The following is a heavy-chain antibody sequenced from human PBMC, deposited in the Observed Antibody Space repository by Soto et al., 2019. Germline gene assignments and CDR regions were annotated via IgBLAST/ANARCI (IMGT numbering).Heavy chain of an antibody. CDR1: GGSFSGYY. D-gene: IGHD6-19*01. V-gene: IGHV4-34*01. J-gene: IGHJ6*02. Sequence: SETLSLTCAVYGGSFSGYYWSWIRQPPGKGLEWIGEINHSGSTNYNPSLKSRVTISVDTSKNQFSLKLSSVTAADTAVYYCARAVEYYYYGMVVWGQGTTVTV. CDR3: ARAVEYYYYGMVV. CDR2: INHSGST.